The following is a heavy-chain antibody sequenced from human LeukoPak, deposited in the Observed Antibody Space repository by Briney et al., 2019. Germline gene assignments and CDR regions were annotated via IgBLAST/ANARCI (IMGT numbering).Heavy chain of an antibody. Sequence: PGGSLRLSCTISGYFFPNASLNGVRQAPGRGLEWVGRIKSNQDGGITDYAAPVQDRFTISRDDSRNTMYLQMNNLKTEDTAVYYCTRDRKWCTYNWGQGTLVTVSS. CDR3: TRDRKWCTYN. CDR2: IKSNQDGGIT. V-gene: IGHV3-15*01. CDR1: GYFFPNAS. J-gene: IGHJ4*02. D-gene: IGHD2-8*02.